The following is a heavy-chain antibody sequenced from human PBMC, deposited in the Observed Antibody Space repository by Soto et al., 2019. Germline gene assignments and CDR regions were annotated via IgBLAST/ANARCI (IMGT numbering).Heavy chain of an antibody. Sequence: GGSLRLSCAGSGFTFSSHWMSWVRQAPGKGLEWVANIRYDGSNKSYVDSVKGRFTISRDNSKNTLYLQMNSLRAEDTAVYYCARGSTVATTYYGMDVWGQGTTVTVSS. J-gene: IGHJ6*02. D-gene: IGHD4-17*01. CDR2: IRYDGSNK. CDR3: ARGSTVATTYYGMDV. CDR1: GFTFSSHW. V-gene: IGHV3-33*08.